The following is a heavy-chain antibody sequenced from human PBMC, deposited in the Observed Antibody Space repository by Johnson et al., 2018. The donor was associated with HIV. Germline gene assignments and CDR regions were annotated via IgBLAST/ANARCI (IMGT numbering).Heavy chain of an antibody. CDR2: IKKDGSDK. J-gene: IGHJ3*02. V-gene: IGHV3-7*01. Sequence: VQLVESGGGLVQPGGSLRLSCAASGFTFSSYWMSWVRQAPGKGLEWVANIKKDGSDKYYVDSVKGRFTIPRDNSKNTLYLQMGSLRAEDMAVYYCARALGYCSGGSCPLDAFDIWGQGTMVTVSS. CDR3: ARALGYCSGGSCPLDAFDI. CDR1: GFTFSSYW. D-gene: IGHD2-15*01.